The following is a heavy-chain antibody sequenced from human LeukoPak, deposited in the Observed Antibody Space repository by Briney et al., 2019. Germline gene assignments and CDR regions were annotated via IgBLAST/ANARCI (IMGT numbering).Heavy chain of an antibody. Sequence: GGSLRLSCAASGFTFSSYEMNWVRQAPGKGLEWVSYISSSSSTIYYADSVKGRFTISRDNAKNSLYLQMNSLRAEDTAAYYCARDGSSGWTYNWFDPWGQGTLVTVSS. CDR3: ARDGSSGWTYNWFDP. V-gene: IGHV3-48*01. J-gene: IGHJ5*02. D-gene: IGHD6-19*01. CDR1: GFTFSSYE. CDR2: ISSSSSTI.